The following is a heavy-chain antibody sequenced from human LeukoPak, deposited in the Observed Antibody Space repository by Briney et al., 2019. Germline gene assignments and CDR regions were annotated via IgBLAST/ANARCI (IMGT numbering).Heavy chain of an antibody. CDR3: ARAVSGRFDY. Sequence: PSETLSLTCTVSGGSMSPYHWSWIRQPPGKGLEWTGYIYYSGSTNCNPSLKSRVTISVDTSKNQFSLKLSSVTAADTAMYYCARAVSGRFDYWGQGTLVTVSS. V-gene: IGHV4-59*08. D-gene: IGHD6-19*01. CDR2: IYYSGST. CDR1: GGSMSPYH. J-gene: IGHJ4*02.